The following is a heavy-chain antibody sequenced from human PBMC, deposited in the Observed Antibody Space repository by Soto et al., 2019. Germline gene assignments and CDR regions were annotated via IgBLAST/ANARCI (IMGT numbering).Heavy chain of an antibody. Sequence: GASVKVSCKASGYTFTSYAMHWVRQAPGQSLEWMGWINAGNGNTKYSQKFQGRVTITRDTSASTAYMELSSLRSEDTAVYYCARAVQYCSGGSCYWFDPWGQGTLVTVSS. CDR3: ARAVQYCSGGSCYWFDP. CDR1: GYTFTSYA. J-gene: IGHJ5*02. D-gene: IGHD2-15*01. V-gene: IGHV1-3*01. CDR2: INAGNGNT.